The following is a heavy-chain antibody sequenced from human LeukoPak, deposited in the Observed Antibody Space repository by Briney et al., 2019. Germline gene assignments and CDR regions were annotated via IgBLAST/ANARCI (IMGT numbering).Heavy chain of an antibody. CDR1: GFSLSTSTVD. CDR3: PHRRSGNSFDY. J-gene: IGHJ4*02. Sequence: SGPTLVNPTQTLTLTCTFSGFSLSTSTVDVGWIRQPPGKALEWLALISWDDDKRYSPSLKSRLTITKDASKNQVVLTMTNMDPVDTATYYCPHRRSGNSFDYWGQGTPVTVSS. CDR2: ISWDDDK. V-gene: IGHV2-5*02. D-gene: IGHD1/OR15-1a*01.